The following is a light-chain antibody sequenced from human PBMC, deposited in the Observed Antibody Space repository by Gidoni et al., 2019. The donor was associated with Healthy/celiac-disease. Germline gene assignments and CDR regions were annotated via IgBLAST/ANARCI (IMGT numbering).Light chain of an antibody. CDR1: QSVLYSSNNKNY. CDR3: QQYYSTPPLT. J-gene: IGKJ4*01. CDR2: WAS. V-gene: IGKV4-1*01. Sequence: DIVMTQSPDALAVPLGERATINCKSSQSVLYSSNNKNYVAWYQQKPGQPPKLLIYWASTRESGVPDRFSGSGSGTDFPLTISSLQAEDVAVYYCQQYYSTPPLTFGGGTKVEIK.